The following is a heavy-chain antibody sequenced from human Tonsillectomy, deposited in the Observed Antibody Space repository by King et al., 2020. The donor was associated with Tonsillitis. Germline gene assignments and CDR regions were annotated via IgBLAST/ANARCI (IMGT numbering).Heavy chain of an antibody. CDR2: IWYDGSNK. CDR3: ARASVPGIDYYYYGVDV. J-gene: IGHJ6*02. Sequence: VQLVESGGGVVQPGRSLRLSCAASGFTFNSYGMHWVRQAPGKGLEWVAVIWYDGSNKYYEDSVKGRFTISRDNSKNTLYLQMNSLRAEDTAVYYCARASVPGIDYYYYGVDVWGQGTTVTVSS. CDR1: GFTFNSYG. D-gene: IGHD1-26*01. V-gene: IGHV3-33*01.